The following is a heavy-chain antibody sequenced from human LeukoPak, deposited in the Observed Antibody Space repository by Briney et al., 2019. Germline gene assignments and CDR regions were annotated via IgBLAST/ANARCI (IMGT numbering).Heavy chain of an antibody. J-gene: IGHJ5*02. Sequence: PSETLSLTCALYGGSLSNYYWSWIREPPGKGLEWIGEINHSGSTKYNPSLKSRVTISVDMSKNQFSLELNSVTAADTAVYYCARGPASGSNFAWFDPWGQGTLVTVSS. V-gene: IGHV4-34*01. CDR2: INHSGST. CDR1: GGSLSNYY. D-gene: IGHD3-10*01. CDR3: ARGPASGSNFAWFDP.